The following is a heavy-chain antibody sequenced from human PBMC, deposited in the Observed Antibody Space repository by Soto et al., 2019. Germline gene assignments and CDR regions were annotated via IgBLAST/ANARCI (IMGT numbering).Heavy chain of an antibody. D-gene: IGHD6-19*01. V-gene: IGHV4-59*01. J-gene: IGHJ4*02. Sequence: SETLSLTGSVSGGSISGSDWSWIRQSPGKGLEWLGYVYYTGSTNYSPSLRSRVSISVDTSKNEFSLRLSSVTAADTAVYFCARSVAVPGAHIDYWGQGTQVTVSS. CDR1: GGSISGSD. CDR2: VYYTGST. CDR3: ARSVAVPGAHIDY.